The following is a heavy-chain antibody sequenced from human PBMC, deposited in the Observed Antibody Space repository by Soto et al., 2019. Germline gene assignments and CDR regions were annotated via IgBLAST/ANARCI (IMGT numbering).Heavy chain of an antibody. V-gene: IGHV3-23*01. CDR2: ISGSGGYT. Sequence: EVQLLESGGGLVQPGGSLRLSCAASGITFSSYAMSWVRQAPGKGLEWVSVISGSGGYTYYADSVKGRFTISRDNSNSALYLQMNSLRVGDTAIYYCAKGILVKPPGTRTFDIWGQGTMVIVSS. CDR3: AKGILVKPPGTRTFDI. CDR1: GITFSSYA. J-gene: IGHJ3*02. D-gene: IGHD6-13*01.